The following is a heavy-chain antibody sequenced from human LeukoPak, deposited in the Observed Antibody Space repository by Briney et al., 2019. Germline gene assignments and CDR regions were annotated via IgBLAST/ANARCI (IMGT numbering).Heavy chain of an antibody. J-gene: IGHJ5*02. CDR2: ISSSSSYI. CDR3: ARDSETQWLVSPSDWFDP. CDR1: GFTFSSYS. Sequence: GGSLRLSCAASGFTFSSYSMNWVRQAPGKGLEWVSSISSSSSYIYYADSVKGRFTISRDNAKNSLYLQMNSLRAEDTAVYHCARDSETQWLVSPSDWFDPWGQGTLVTVSS. D-gene: IGHD6-19*01. V-gene: IGHV3-21*01.